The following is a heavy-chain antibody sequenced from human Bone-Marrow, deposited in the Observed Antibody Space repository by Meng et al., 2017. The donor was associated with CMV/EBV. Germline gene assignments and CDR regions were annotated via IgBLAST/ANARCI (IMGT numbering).Heavy chain of an antibody. CDR3: ARSSGWSRFDY. V-gene: IGHV1-2*02. J-gene: IGHJ4*02. D-gene: IGHD6-19*01. CDR1: GNTITDYY. CDR2: INPNDDT. Sequence: QVRLVPVGAEMRKPGASGKGAVKASGNTITDYYIPWVLQAPGQGFQWMGWINPNDDTNYAQNFQGRVTMTRDMSINTIYMELSRLTSGDTAVYYCARSSGWSRFDYWGQGTLVTVSS.